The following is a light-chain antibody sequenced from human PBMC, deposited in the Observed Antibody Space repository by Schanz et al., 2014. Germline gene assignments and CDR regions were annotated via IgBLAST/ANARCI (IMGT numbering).Light chain of an antibody. CDR3: QQYNNWPWT. Sequence: EIVMTQSPATLSVSPGERATLSCRASQSVSSNLAWYQKRPGQAPRLLMYNAHTRATGIPVRFSGSGSGTEFSLTISSLQSEDFAVYYCQQYNNWPWTFGQGNKVDSK. CDR2: NAH. CDR1: QSVSSN. J-gene: IGKJ1*01. V-gene: IGKV3-15*01.